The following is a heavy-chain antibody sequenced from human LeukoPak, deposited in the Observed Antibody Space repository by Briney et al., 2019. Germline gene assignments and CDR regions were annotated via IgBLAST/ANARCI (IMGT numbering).Heavy chain of an antibody. J-gene: IGHJ4*02. D-gene: IGHD3-3*01. V-gene: IGHV3-21*01. CDR3: ARYDFWSGYYSY. Sequence: GGSLRLSCAASGFSFSDYGVNWVRLAPGRGLEWVSSIGSNSTDIYYADSVKGRFTISRDNAKNSLYLQMNSLRAEDTAVYYCARYDFWSGYYSYWGQGTLVTVSS. CDR2: IGSNSTDI. CDR1: GFSFSDYG.